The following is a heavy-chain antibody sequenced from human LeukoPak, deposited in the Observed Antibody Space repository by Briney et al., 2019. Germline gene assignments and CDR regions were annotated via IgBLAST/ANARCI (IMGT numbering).Heavy chain of an antibody. CDR1: GFTFSSYS. CDR2: ISSSSSYI. Sequence: GGSLRLSCAASGFTFSSYSMNGARQAPGEGLEGVSSISSSSSYIYYADSVKGRFTISRDNAKNSLYLQMNSLRAEDTAVYYCARDPPPSVGATTYAFDIWGQGAMVTVSS. CDR3: ARDPPPSVGATTYAFDI. J-gene: IGHJ3*02. V-gene: IGHV3-21*01. D-gene: IGHD1-26*01.